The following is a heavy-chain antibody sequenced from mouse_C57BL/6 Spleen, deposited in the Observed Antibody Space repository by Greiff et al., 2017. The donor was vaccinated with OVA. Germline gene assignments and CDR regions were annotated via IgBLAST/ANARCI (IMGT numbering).Heavy chain of an antibody. CDR1: GYAFSSSW. CDR2: IYPGDGDT. V-gene: IGHV1-82*01. J-gene: IGHJ2*01. Sequence: VQLQQSGPELVKPGASVKISCKASGYAFSSSWMNWVKQRPGKGLEWIGRIYPGDGDTNYNGKFKGKATLTADKSSSTAYMQLSSLTSEDSAVYFCARALYYHGSTLDYWGQGTTLTVSS. CDR3: ARALYYHGSTLDY. D-gene: IGHD1-1*01.